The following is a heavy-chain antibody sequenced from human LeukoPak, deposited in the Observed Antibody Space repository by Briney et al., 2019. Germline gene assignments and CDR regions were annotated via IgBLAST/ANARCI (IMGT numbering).Heavy chain of an antibody. CDR3: ASSGYSSSNWFDP. D-gene: IGHD6-13*01. V-gene: IGHV3-30*02. CDR1: GFTFSSYS. J-gene: IGHJ5*02. CDR2: IRYDGSNK. Sequence: GGSLRLSCAASGFTFSSYSMNWVRQAPGKGLEWVAFIRYDGSNKYYADSVKGRFTISRDNAKNSLYLQMNSLRAEDTAVYYCASSGYSSSNWFDPWGQGTLVTVSS.